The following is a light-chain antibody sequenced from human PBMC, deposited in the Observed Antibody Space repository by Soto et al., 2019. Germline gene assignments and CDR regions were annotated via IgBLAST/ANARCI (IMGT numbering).Light chain of an antibody. J-gene: IGKJ2*03. CDR1: QAIRND. Sequence: AIQMTQSPSSLSASVGDTVTFTCRASQAIRNDLGWFQQRPGKPPKLLIYGISILQTGVPSRFSGSGSGTDFTLTISGLQPEDFATYYCQHDALFPYSFGQGTRLEI. CDR2: GIS. CDR3: QHDALFPYS. V-gene: IGKV1-6*01.